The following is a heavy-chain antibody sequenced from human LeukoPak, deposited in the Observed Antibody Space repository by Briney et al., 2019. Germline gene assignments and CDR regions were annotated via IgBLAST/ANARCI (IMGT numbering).Heavy chain of an antibody. Sequence: GGSLRLSCEASGFTFSSYWMHWVRQAPGKGLEWVGRIKSKTDGGTIDYAAPVKGRFTISRDDSKNTLFLQMNSLKIEDTAVYYCTTVTLRPVGLWGQGTLVTVSS. J-gene: IGHJ4*02. D-gene: IGHD3-10*01. CDR1: GFTFSSYW. V-gene: IGHV3-15*05. CDR2: IKSKTDGGTI. CDR3: TTVTLRPVGL.